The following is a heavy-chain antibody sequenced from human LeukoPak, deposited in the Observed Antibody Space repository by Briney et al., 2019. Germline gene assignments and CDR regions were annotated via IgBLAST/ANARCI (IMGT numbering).Heavy chain of an antibody. CDR3: AKGPMIAQYFHH. Sequence: GGSLRLSCAASGFTFSSYAMSWVRQAPGKGLEWVSAISGSGDSTYYADSAKGRFTISRDNSKNTLYLQMSSLRADDTAMYYCAKGPMIAQYFHHWGQGTLVTVSS. D-gene: IGHD3-22*01. CDR1: GFTFSSYA. V-gene: IGHV3-23*01. J-gene: IGHJ1*01. CDR2: ISGSGDST.